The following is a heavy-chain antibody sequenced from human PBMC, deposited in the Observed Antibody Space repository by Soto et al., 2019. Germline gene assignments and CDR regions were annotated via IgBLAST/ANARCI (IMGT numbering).Heavy chain of an antibody. CDR1: GGSIYRSGYY. V-gene: IGHV4-39*01. D-gene: IGHD2-15*01. J-gene: IGHJ4*02. CDR2: IDYNGVT. Sequence: SETLSLTCTVSGGSIYRSGYYWGWIRQPPGRGLEWIGNIDYNGVTYSNPSLKSRVTISRDTSKNQFSLKLTSVTAADTALYYCGKVLVGATGHTDSDSWGPGTMVTVS. CDR3: GKVLVGATGHTDSDS.